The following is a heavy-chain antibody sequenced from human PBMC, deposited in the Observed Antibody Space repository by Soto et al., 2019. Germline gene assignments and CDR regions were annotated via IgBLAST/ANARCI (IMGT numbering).Heavy chain of an antibody. CDR2: IYYSGST. D-gene: IGHD6-13*01. CDR3: ARTSSSWDNWFDP. V-gene: IGHV4-31*03. J-gene: IGHJ5*02. Sequence: KPSDTLSLICTVSGGSISRGGDYWTSIRQHPGKGLEWIRYIYYSGSTYYNPSLKSRVTISVDTSKNQFSLKLSSVTAADTAVYYCARTSSSWDNWFDPWGQGTLVTVS. CDR1: GGSISRGGDY.